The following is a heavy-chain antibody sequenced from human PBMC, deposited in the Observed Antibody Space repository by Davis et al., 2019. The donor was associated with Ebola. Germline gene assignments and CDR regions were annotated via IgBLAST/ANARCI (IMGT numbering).Heavy chain of an antibody. V-gene: IGHV3-33*01. J-gene: IGHJ6*03. CDR2: LWYDGTNE. Sequence: GGSLRLSCAASGFSFSDYHMHWVRQAPGRGLEWVAVLWYDGTNEYYADSVKGRFTISRDNSENTLFLQMNSLRVEDTAVYYCARDRGTYSGNSRYYTYYYYMDVWGRGTTVTVSS. D-gene: IGHD1-26*01. CDR1: GFSFSDYH. CDR3: ARDRGTYSGNSRYYTYYYYMDV.